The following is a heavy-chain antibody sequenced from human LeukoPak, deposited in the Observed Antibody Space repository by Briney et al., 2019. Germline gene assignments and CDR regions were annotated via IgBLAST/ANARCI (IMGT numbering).Heavy chain of an antibody. Sequence: GGSLRLSCAASGFTFSSYSMNWVRQAPGKGLEWVSSISSSSSYIYYADSVKGRFTISRDKAKNSLYLQMNSLRAEDTAIYYCAREGMVATFDYWGQGTLVTISS. J-gene: IGHJ4*02. V-gene: IGHV3-21*01. CDR2: ISSSSSYI. D-gene: IGHD5-12*01. CDR3: AREGMVATFDY. CDR1: GFTFSSYS.